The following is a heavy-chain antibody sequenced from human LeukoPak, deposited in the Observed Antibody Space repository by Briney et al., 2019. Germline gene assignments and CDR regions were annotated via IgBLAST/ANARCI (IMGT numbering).Heavy chain of an antibody. Sequence: QPGGSLRLSCAASGFAFNDFAMYWVRQAPGKGLDWVAVIWRDGSHRYYAHSIKGRFNISRDNSKNTLYLQMSSLRAEDTAVYYCAKSSIMFAAGRLGSIDFWGQGTLVTVSS. J-gene: IGHJ4*02. CDR2: IWRDGSHR. V-gene: IGHV3-33*06. CDR3: AKSSIMFAAGRLGSIDF. CDR1: GFAFNDFA. D-gene: IGHD1-26*01.